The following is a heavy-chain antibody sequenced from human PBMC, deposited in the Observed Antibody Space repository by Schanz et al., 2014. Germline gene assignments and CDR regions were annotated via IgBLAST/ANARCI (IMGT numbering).Heavy chain of an antibody. CDR2: IWSDGSGK. D-gene: IGHD2-15*01. CDR1: GFIFSNYG. J-gene: IGHJ6*02. Sequence: QVQLVESGGGVVQPGGSLRLSCAASGFIFSNYGMHWVRQAPGKGLEWVAVIWSDGSGKYNADSVKGRFTISRDSPKNTLYLQMNSLRAEDTALDDCARARRKAKCRGGGCFHYSYYGMDVWGQGTTVTVSS. CDR3: ARARRKAKCRGGGCFHYSYYGMDV. V-gene: IGHV3-33*01.